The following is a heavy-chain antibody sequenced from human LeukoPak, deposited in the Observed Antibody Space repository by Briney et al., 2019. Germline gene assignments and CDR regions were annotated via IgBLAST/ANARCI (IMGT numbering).Heavy chain of an antibody. V-gene: IGHV3-15*01. CDR1: GFTFSNAW. D-gene: IGHD2-2*01. J-gene: IGHJ1*01. Sequence: PGGSLRLSCAASGFTFSNAWMSWVRQAPGKGLEWVGRIKSKTDGGTTDYAAPVKGRFTISRGDSKNTLYLQMNSLKTEDTAVYYCTTDGSTSPGYFQHWGQGTLVTVSS. CDR3: TTDGSTSPGYFQH. CDR2: IKSKTDGGTT.